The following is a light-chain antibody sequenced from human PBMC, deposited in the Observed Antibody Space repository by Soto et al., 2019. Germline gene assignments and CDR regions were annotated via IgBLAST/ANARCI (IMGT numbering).Light chain of an antibody. Sequence: QSVLTQPASVSGSPGQSITISCTGTSSDIGGYNYVSWYQQHPGKVPKFMIYEVSNRPSGVSDRFSGSKSGNTASLTISGLHAEDEPDYYCSSYTSSNTFVFGTGTKVTVL. V-gene: IGLV2-14*01. CDR2: EVS. CDR1: SSDIGGYNY. J-gene: IGLJ1*01. CDR3: SSYTSSNTFV.